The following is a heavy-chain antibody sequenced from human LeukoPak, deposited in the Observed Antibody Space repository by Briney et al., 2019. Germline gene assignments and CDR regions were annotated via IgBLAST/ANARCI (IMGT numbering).Heavy chain of an antibody. V-gene: IGHV3-73*01. CDR1: GFSFSGTA. CDR3: TRLNYYDTSGFSFKDQIFDI. D-gene: IGHD3-22*01. Sequence: GGSLRLSCAASGFSFSGTAMHWVRQASGKGLEWVGRIKPNTYATAYTASVKGRFTISRDDSKNTAYLQMNSLKTEDTAVYYCTRLNYYDTSGFSFKDQIFDIWGKGTMVTVSS. J-gene: IGHJ3*02. CDR2: IKPNTYAT.